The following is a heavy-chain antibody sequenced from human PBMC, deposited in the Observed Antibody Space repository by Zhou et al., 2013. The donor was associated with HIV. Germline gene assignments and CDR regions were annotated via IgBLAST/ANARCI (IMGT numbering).Heavy chain of an antibody. V-gene: IGHV4-4*07. CDR2: IYSSGST. CDR1: GGSISYYH. Sequence: QVQLQESGPGLVKPSETLSLICTVSGGSISYYHWSWIRQPAGKGLELIGRIYSSGSTNYNPSLKSRVTMSVDTSKNQLSLKLNSVTAADTAVYYCAREITAAPNWFDPWGQGNPGHRLL. D-gene: IGHD6-13*01. J-gene: IGHJ5*02. CDR3: AREITAAPNWFDP.